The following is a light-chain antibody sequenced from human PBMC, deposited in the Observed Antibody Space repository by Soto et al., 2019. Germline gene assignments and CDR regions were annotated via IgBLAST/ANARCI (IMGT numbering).Light chain of an antibody. V-gene: IGKV3-20*01. CDR2: GAS. CDR1: QSVSSNY. CDR3: QQYGSSPWT. Sequence: EIVLTQSPGTLSLSPGERATLSCRASQSVSSNYLAWFQQKPGHAPRLLMFGASSRATGIPDRFSGSGSGTDYSLIISRLEPEDFAVYYCQQYGSSPWTFGQGTKVDIK. J-gene: IGKJ1*01.